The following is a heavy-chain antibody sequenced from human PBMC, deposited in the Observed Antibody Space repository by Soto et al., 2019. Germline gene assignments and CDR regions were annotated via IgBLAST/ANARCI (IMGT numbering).Heavy chain of an antibody. V-gene: IGHV3-30-3*01. J-gene: IGHJ3*02. CDR3: VRAAKRITIFGVVNNDAFDI. CDR1: GFTFSSYA. CDR2: ISYDGSNK. D-gene: IGHD3-3*01. Sequence: QVQLVESGGGVVQPGRSLRLSCAASGFTFSSYAMHWVRQAPGKGLEWVAVISYDGSNKYYADSVKGRFTISRDNSKNTLYMQMNSLRAEDTAVYYCVRAAKRITIFGVVNNDAFDIWGQGTMVTVSS.